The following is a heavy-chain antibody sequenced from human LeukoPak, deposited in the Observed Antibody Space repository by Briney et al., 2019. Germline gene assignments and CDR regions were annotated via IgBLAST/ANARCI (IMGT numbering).Heavy chain of an antibody. D-gene: IGHD3-10*01. CDR3: ARGGYFGSGPMDV. Sequence: TGGSLRLSCAGSGFTFRSYDMHWVRQAAGKGLEWVAAIDTAGVTYYPGSVRGRITISRENAKNSFFLQMNSLRAGDTAVYYCARGGYFGSGPMDVWGQGTTVTVSS. V-gene: IGHV3-13*01. CDR2: IDTAGVT. J-gene: IGHJ6*02. CDR1: GFTFRSYD.